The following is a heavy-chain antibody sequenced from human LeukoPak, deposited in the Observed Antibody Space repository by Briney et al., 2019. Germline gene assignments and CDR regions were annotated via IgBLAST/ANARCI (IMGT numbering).Heavy chain of an antibody. CDR1: GYSFTSYW. J-gene: IGHJ5*02. CDR2: IYPGDSDT. Sequence: GESLKISCRGSGYSFTSYWIGWVRQMPGKGLEWMGIIYPGDSDTRYSPSFQGQVTISADKSISTAYLQWSSLKASDTAMYYCASGSIAARSWFDPWGQGTLVTVSS. V-gene: IGHV5-51*01. CDR3: ASGSIAARSWFDP. D-gene: IGHD6-6*01.